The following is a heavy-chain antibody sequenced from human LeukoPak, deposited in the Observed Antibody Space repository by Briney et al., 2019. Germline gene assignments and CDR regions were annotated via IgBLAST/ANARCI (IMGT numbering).Heavy chain of an antibody. D-gene: IGHD2-15*01. CDR2: INSSGSTI. CDR1: GFTFSSYE. J-gene: IGHJ6*02. CDR3: ARRGGVVVAATPNYYYYGMDV. Sequence: GGSLRLSCAASGFTFSSYEMNWVRQAPGKGLEWVSYINSSGSTIYYADSVKGRFTISRDNAKNSLYLQMNGLRAEDTAVYYCARRGGVVVAATPNYYYYGMDVWGQGTTVTVSS. V-gene: IGHV3-48*03.